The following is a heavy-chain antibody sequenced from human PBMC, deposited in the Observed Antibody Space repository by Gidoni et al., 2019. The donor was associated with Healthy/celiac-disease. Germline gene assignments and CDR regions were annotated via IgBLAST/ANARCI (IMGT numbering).Heavy chain of an antibody. CDR1: GGTFSSYA. J-gene: IGHJ4*02. CDR2: IIPNFGTA. V-gene: IGHV1-69*06. CDR3: ARGAGYYYDSSGYYYV. Sequence: QVQLVQSGAEVKKPGSSVKVSCKASGGTFSSYAISWVRQAPGQGLEWMGGIIPNFGTANYAQKFQGRVTITADKSTRTAYMELSSLRSEDTAVYYCARGAGYYYDSSGYYYVWGQGTLVTVSS. D-gene: IGHD3-22*01.